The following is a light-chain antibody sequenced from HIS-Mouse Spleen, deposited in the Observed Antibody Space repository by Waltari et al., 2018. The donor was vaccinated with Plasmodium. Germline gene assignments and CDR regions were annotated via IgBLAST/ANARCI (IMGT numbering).Light chain of an antibody. CDR1: ALPKPY. Sequence: SYELPQPPSVSVSPGQTARITCSGDALPKPYAYWYQQKPGQAPVLVIYKDSERPSGIPERFSGSSSGTTVTLTISGVQAEDEADYYCQSADSSGTPNWVFGGGTKLTVL. V-gene: IGLV3-25*03. CDR2: KDS. CDR3: QSADSSGTPNWV. J-gene: IGLJ3*02.